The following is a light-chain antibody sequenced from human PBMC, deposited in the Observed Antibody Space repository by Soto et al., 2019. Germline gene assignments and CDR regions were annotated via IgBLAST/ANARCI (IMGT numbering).Light chain of an antibody. CDR2: EAS. Sequence: VLSQSPATLSMSPGERATLSCRASQSIRQNLAWYQQKPGQAPTLLIYEASTRATGVPARFSGSGSGTEFTLTISSLQSEDFAIYYCQQSHNYMYTFGQGTKVDIK. J-gene: IGKJ2*01. CDR3: QQSHNYMYT. CDR1: QSIRQN. V-gene: IGKV3-15*01.